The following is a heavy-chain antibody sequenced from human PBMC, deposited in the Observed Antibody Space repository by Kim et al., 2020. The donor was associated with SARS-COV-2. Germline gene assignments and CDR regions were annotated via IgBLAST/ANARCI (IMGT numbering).Heavy chain of an antibody. CDR3: AKDIDLDYYGSGLSGASYGMDV. CDR1: GFTFDDYA. D-gene: IGHD3-10*01. V-gene: IGHV3-9*01. Sequence: SLRLSCAASGFTFDDYAMHWVRQAPGKGLEWVSGISWNSGSIGYADSVKGRFTISRDNAKNSLYLQMNSLRAEDTALYYCAKDIDLDYYGSGLSGASYGMDVWGQGTTVTVSS. CDR2: ISWNSGSI. J-gene: IGHJ6*02.